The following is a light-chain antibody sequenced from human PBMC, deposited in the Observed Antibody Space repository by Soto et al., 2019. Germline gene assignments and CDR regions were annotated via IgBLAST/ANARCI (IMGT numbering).Light chain of an antibody. J-gene: IGKJ1*01. CDR2: GAS. CDR3: QQYGSSPWT. V-gene: IGKV3-20*01. Sequence: EIVFTQSPGTLSLSPGERAPLSCRGSQSVSSSYLAWYQQKPGQAPRLLIYGASSRATGIPDRFSGSGSGTDFTLTISRLEPEDFAVYYCQQYGSSPWTFGQGTKVDIK. CDR1: QSVSSSY.